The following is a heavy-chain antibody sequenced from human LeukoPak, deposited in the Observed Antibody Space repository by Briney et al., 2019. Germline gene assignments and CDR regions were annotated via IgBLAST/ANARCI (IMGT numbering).Heavy chain of an antibody. CDR2: INHSGST. CDR1: GGSFSGYY. Sequence: SETLSLTCAVYGGSFSGYYWSWIRQPPGKGLEWIGEINHSGSTNYNPSLKSRVTISVDTSKNQFSLKLCSVTAADTAVYYCARGLEYYDFWSGYYSNWFDPWGQGTLVTVSS. J-gene: IGHJ5*02. CDR3: ARGLEYYDFWSGYYSNWFDP. V-gene: IGHV4-34*01. D-gene: IGHD3-3*01.